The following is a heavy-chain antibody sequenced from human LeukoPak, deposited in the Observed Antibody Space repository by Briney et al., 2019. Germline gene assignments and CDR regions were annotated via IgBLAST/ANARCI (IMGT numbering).Heavy chain of an antibody. CDR2: ISSSGSTI. CDR3: AREGYYYYYMDV. V-gene: IGHV3-48*03. J-gene: IGHJ6*03. CDR1: GFTFSSYE. Sequence: GGSLRLSCVASGFTFSSYEMNWVRQAPGKGLEWVSYISSSGSTIYYADSVKGRFTISRDNAKNSLYLQMNSLRAEDTAVYYCAREGYYYYYMDVWGKGTTVTVSS.